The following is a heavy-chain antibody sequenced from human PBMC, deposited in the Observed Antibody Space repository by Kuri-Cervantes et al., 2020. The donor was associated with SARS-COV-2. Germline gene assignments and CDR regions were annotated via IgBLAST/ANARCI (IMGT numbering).Heavy chain of an antibody. Sequence: ASVKVSCKASGYTFTNYGLNWVRQAPGQGLEWMGWISTYNGNTNYAQKLQGRVTITADKSTSTAYMELSSLRSEDTAVYYCAREAGAKYYYDSSGSYYYYGMDVWGQGTTVTVSS. CDR1: GYTFTNYG. D-gene: IGHD3-22*01. V-gene: IGHV1-18*01. CDR2: ISTYNGNT. J-gene: IGHJ6*02. CDR3: AREAGAKYYYDSSGSYYYYGMDV.